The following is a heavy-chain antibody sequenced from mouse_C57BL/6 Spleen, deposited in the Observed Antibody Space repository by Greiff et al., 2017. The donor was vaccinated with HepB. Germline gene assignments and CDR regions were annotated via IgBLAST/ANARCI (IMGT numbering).Heavy chain of an antibody. V-gene: IGHV1-15*01. CDR2: IDPETGGT. CDR3: TRAYEDYDKVPWFAY. D-gene: IGHD2-4*01. CDR1: GYAFTDYE. J-gene: IGHJ3*01. Sequence: VQLQQSGAELVRPGASVTLSCKASGYAFTDYEMHWVKQTPVHGLEWIGAIDPETGGTAYNQKFKGKAILTADKSSSTAYMELRSLTSEDSAVYYCTRAYEDYDKVPWFAYWGQGTLVTVSA.